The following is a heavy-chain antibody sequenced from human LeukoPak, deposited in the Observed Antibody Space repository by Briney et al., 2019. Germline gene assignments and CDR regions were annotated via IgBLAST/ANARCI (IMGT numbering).Heavy chain of an antibody. Sequence: GGSLRLSCAASGFTFSSYAMSWVRQAPGKGLEWVSSNTGSGRSTNYADSVKARFTISRDNSKNTLYLQVNSLRAEDTAIYYCATDSSSWYFDYWGQGTLVTVSS. D-gene: IGHD6-13*01. CDR2: NTGSGRST. CDR3: ATDSSSWYFDY. V-gene: IGHV3-23*01. J-gene: IGHJ4*02. CDR1: GFTFSSYA.